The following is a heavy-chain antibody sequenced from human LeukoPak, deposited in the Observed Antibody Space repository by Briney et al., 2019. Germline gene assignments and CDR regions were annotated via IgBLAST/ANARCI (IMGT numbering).Heavy chain of an antibody. Sequence: ASVKVSCKASGYTFTSYYMHWVRQPPGQGLEWMGIINPSGGSTGYAQKFQGRVTMTRDTSTSTVYMELSSLRSEDTAVYYCAREDMITFGGVIVHDAFDIWGQGTMVTVSS. CDR3: AREDMITFGGVIVHDAFDI. CDR2: INPSGGST. D-gene: IGHD3-16*02. J-gene: IGHJ3*02. CDR1: GYTFTSYY. V-gene: IGHV1-46*01.